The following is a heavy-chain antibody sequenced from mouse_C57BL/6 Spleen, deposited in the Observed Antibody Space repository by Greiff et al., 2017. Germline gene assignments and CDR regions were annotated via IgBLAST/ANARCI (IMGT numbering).Heavy chain of an antibody. CDR3: ARDWVFDY. J-gene: IGHJ2*01. D-gene: IGHD4-1*01. CDR2: ISYDGSN. V-gene: IGHV3-6*01. Sequence: DVKLVESGPGLVKPSQSLSLTCSVTGYSITSGYYWNWIRQFPGNKLEWMGYISYDGSNNYNPSLKIRISITRDTSKNQFFLNLNSVTTEDTATYYSARDWVFDYWGQGTTLTVSS. CDR1: GYSITSGYY.